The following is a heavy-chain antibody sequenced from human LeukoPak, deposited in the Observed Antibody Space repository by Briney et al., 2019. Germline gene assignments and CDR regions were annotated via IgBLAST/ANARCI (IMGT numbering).Heavy chain of an antibody. CDR3: AKDIEWLYTTRNYFDY. J-gene: IGHJ4*02. CDR2: ISGDGGSP. Sequence: GGSLTLSCPASGFTFDDYAMHWVRHPPAKGLERVSLISGDGGSPYYADSVKGRFTISRDNSKNSLYLQMNSLRTEDTALYYCAKDIEWLYTTRNYFDYWGQGTLVTVSS. V-gene: IGHV3-43*02. CDR1: GFTFDDYA. D-gene: IGHD2-8*01.